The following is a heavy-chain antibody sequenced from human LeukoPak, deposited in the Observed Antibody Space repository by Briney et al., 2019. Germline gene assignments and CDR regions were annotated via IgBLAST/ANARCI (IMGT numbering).Heavy chain of an antibody. CDR3: ARDLKERCSGGSCRPPFDP. D-gene: IGHD2-15*01. CDR1: GFTFSSYA. CDR2: ISYDGSNK. J-gene: IGHJ5*02. V-gene: IGHV3-30-3*01. Sequence: GGSLRLSCAASGFTFSSYAMLWVRQAPGKGLEWVAVISYDGSNKYYADSVKGRFTISRDNSKNTLYLQMNSLRAEDTAVYYCARDLKERCSGGSCRPPFDPWGQGTLVTVSS.